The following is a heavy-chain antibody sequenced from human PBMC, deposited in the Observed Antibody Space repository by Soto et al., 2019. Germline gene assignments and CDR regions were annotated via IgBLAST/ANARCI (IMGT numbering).Heavy chain of an antibody. CDR2: FYYSGST. V-gene: IGHV4-39*01. CDR3: ARWGIQILSFSWGWFDP. CDR1: GGSISSSSYY. J-gene: IGHJ5*02. Sequence: SETLSLTCTVSGGSISSSSYYWGWIRQPPGKGLEWIGSFYYSGSTYYNPSLKGRVNITVDTSKTQFSLKLSSMTAADTAVYYCARWGIQILSFSWGWFDPWGQGTLVTVSS. D-gene: IGHD3-16*02.